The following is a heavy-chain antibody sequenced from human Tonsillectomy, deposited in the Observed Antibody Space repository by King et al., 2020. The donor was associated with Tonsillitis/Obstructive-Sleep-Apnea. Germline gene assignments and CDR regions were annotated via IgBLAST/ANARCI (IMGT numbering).Heavy chain of an antibody. CDR1: GGSISSYY. J-gene: IGHJ4*02. V-gene: IGHV4-59*01. Sequence: VQLQESGPGLVKPSETLSLTCTVSGGSISSYYWSWIRQPPGKGLEWIGYIYYSGSTNYNPSLKSRVTISVDTSKNQFSLKLSSVTAADTAVYYCARGKGRRFLEWLPYYFDYWGQGTLVTVSS. CDR2: IYYSGST. D-gene: IGHD3-3*01. CDR3: ARGKGRRFLEWLPYYFDY.